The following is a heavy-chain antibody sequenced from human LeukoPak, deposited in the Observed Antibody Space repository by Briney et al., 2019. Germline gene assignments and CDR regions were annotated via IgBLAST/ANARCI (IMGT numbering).Heavy chain of an antibody. V-gene: IGHV3-21*01. J-gene: IGHJ4*02. Sequence: GGSLRLSCAASGFTFSSYSMNWVRQAPGKGLGWVSSISRSSYNIYYADSVKGRFTISRDNAKNSLYLQMNSLRAEDTAVYYCARDALGTDYETVAGYYFDYWGQGTLVTVSS. CDR2: ISRSSYNI. D-gene: IGHD6-19*01. CDR3: ARDALGTDYETVAGYYFDY. CDR1: GFTFSSYS.